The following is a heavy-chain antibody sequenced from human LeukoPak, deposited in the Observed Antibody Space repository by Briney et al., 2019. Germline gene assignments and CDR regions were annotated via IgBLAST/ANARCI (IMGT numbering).Heavy chain of an antibody. D-gene: IGHD3-16*01. V-gene: IGHV3-23*01. CDR2: INGGGDTT. CDR1: GFTFRDFG. J-gene: IGHJ4*02. CDR3: VKGPYYESPALDS. Sequence: GGSLRLSCAASGFTFRDFGMNWVRQTPRKGLEWISHINGGGDTTHYADFVEGRFTISRDNSQNTLYVQMNSLRTEDTAIYYCVKGPYYESPALDSWGQGTLVTVSS.